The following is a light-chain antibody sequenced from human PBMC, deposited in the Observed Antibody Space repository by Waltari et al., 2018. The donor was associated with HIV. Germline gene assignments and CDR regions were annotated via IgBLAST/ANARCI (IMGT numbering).Light chain of an antibody. Sequence: ILMAQSLVSLAVSLCERATINVKSSQSLLHTSNNMNDLAWYQYKVGQPPKLLLYWASARESGVPDRFSGSGSGTEFTLTIDSLQAEDGAVDVCQEYDDTEFTCGQGTKLEVK. CDR3: QEYDDTEFT. V-gene: IGKV4-1*01. J-gene: IGKJ2*01. CDR2: WAS. CDR1: QSLLHTSNNMND.